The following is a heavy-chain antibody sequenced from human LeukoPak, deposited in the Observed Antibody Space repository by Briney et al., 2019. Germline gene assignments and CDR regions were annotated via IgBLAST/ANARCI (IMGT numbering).Heavy chain of an antibody. J-gene: IGHJ4*02. CDR3: ATTGGNSLGASDY. D-gene: IGHD4-23*01. V-gene: IGHV4-59*01. Sequence: SETLSLTCTVSGGSISSYYWSWIRQPPGKRLEWIGYIYYSGSTNYNPSLKSRVTISVDTSKNQFSLKLSSVTAADTAVYYCATTGGNSLGASDYWGQGTLVTVSS. CDR2: IYYSGST. CDR1: GGSISSYY.